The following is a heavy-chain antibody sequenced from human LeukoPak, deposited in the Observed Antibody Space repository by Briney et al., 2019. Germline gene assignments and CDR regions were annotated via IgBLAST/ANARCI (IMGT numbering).Heavy chain of an antibody. D-gene: IGHD3-10*01. CDR1: GFTLRKHV. CDR3: ASPDYYGSGSYYAVYHYGMDV. J-gene: IGHJ6*02. Sequence: GGSLRLSCAVSGFTLRKHVINWVRQAPGKGVEWVSAIWGGGGGTYYYADSVQGRFTISRDNSKNTLYLQMNRLRAEDTAVYYCASPDYYGSGSYYAVYHYGMDVWGQGTTVTVSS. V-gene: IGHV3-23*01. CDR2: IWGGGGGT.